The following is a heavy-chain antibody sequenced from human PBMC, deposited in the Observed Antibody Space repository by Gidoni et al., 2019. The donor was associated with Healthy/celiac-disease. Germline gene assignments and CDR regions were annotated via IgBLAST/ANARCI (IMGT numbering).Heavy chain of an antibody. CDR2: ISSSGSTI. J-gene: IGHJ6*02. CDR1: GFTFSSYE. V-gene: IGHV3-48*03. D-gene: IGHD3-9*01. Sequence: EVQLVESGGGLVQPGGSLRLSCAASGFTFSSYEMNWVRQAPGKGLEWVSYISSSGSTIYYADAVKGRFTISRDNAKNSLYLQMNSLRAEDTAVYYCASRRYFEPYGMDVWGQGTTVTVSS. CDR3: ASRRYFEPYGMDV.